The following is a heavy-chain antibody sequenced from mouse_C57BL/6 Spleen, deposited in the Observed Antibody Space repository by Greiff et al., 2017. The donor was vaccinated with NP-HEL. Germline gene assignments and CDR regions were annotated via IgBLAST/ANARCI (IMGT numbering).Heavy chain of an antibody. CDR3: ARYGNSLDY. CDR1: GYAFSSSW. J-gene: IGHJ2*01. Sequence: QVQLQQSGPELVKPGASVKISCKASGYAFSSSWMNWVKQRPGKGLEWIGRIYPGDGDTNYNGKFKGKATLTADKSSSTAYMQLSSLTSEDSAVYCCARYGNSLDYWGQGTTLTVSS. CDR2: IYPGDGDT. D-gene: IGHD2-1*01. V-gene: IGHV1-82*01.